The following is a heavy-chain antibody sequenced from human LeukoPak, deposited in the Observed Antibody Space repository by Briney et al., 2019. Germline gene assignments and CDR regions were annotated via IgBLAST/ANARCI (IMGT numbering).Heavy chain of an antibody. CDR1: GFTFSSYA. CDR2: ISGSGGST. D-gene: IGHD5-12*01. J-gene: IGHJ5*02. V-gene: IGHV3-23*01. Sequence: GGSLRLSCAASGFTFSSYAMSWVRQAPGKGLESVSAISGSGGSTYYADSVKGRFTISRDNSKNTLYLQMNSLRAEDTAVYYCAKDIGATIWFDPWGQGTLVTVSS. CDR3: AKDIGATIWFDP.